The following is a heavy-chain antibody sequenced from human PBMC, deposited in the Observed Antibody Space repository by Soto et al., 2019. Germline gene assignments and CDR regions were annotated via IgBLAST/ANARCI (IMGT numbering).Heavy chain of an antibody. D-gene: IGHD3-3*01. CDR3: ARDRPQITIFDAFDI. CDR2: ISYDGSNK. CDR1: GFTFSTYV. J-gene: IGHJ3*02. Sequence: QVQLVESGGGVVQPGRSLRLSCAASGFTFSTYVMHWVCQAPGKGLECVAVISYDGSNKYYADSVKGRFTISRDNSKNTLYLQMNRLRAEDTAVYYCARDRPQITIFDAFDIWGQGTMVTVSS. V-gene: IGHV3-30*14.